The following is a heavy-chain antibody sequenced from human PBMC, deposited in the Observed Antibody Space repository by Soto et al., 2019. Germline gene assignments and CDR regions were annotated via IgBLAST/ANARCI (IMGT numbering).Heavy chain of an antibody. CDR3: ARHGVGGILTGQPDY. CDR1: GYNFTNYW. D-gene: IGHD3-9*01. V-gene: IGHV5-51*01. J-gene: IGHJ4*02. Sequence: PGESLKISCQAFGYNFTNYWIGWVRQMPGKGLEWMGIIYPGDSDISYSPSFQGQVTISADKSISTAYLQWSSLKASDTAMYYCARHGVGGILTGQPDYWGQGTLVTVS. CDR2: IYPGDSDI.